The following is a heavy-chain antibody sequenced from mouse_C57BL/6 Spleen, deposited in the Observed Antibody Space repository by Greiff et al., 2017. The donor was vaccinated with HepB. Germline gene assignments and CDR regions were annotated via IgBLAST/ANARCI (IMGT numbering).Heavy chain of an antibody. CDR1: GFTFSSYG. J-gene: IGHJ3*01. CDR3: ASFGAY. V-gene: IGHV5-6*02. CDR2: ISSGGSYT. Sequence: DVKLVESGGDLVKPGGSLKLSCAASGFTFSSYGMSWVRQTPDKRLEWVATISSGGSYTYYPDSVKGRFTISRDNAKNTLYLQMSSLKSEDTAMYYCASFGAYWGQGTLVTVSA.